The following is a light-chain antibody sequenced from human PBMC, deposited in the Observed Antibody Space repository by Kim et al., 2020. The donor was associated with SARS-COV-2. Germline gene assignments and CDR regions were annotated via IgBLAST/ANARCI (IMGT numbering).Light chain of an antibody. Sequence: ALGQTAMSTYRGDSRSSNYVTRYYQKTRGPPPLLINARKKRPSAVPPRFSGSTSGSTAALTITGAQAEDEADYYCSSRDSSGDNLLFGTGTKLTVL. J-gene: IGLJ1*01. CDR3: SSRDSSGDNLL. V-gene: IGLV3-19*01. CDR2: ARK. CDR1: SRSSNY.